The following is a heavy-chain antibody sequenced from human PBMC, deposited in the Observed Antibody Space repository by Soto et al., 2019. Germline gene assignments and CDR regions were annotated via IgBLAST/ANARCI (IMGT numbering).Heavy chain of an antibody. CDR1: GFTFSSSW. V-gene: IGHV3-7*01. Sequence: EVQLVESGGGLVQPGGSLRLSCAASGFTFSSSWMSWVRQAPGKGLEWVANIKQDGSETYYVDSVKGRFTISRDNAKNSRYMQMNTLRAEDTDVYYCARRIAAAGSFDYWCQGTLVTVSS. J-gene: IGHJ4*02. D-gene: IGHD6-13*01. CDR2: IKQDGSET. CDR3: ARRIAAAGSFDY.